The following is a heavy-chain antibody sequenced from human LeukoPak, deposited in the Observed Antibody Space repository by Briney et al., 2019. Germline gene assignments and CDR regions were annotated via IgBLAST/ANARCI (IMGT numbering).Heavy chain of an antibody. J-gene: IGHJ4*02. CDR1: GFTSRGHT. V-gene: IGHV3-23*01. CDR2: ITSISNT. D-gene: IGHD1-14*01. CDR3: ALRTAFDA. Sequence: PGRSLTLSRSASGFTSRGHTMSWGPQTPRKVLEWVSTITSISNTYYPDSVKGRFTISRDNARYTLHLQMNTLRAEDTAIYYCALRTAFDAWGQGTLVTVST.